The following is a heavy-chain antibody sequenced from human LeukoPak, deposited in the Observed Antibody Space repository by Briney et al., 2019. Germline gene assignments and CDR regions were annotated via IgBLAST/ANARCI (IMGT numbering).Heavy chain of an antibody. Sequence: KSGGSLRLSCAASGFTFSDYYMSWIRQAPGKGLEWVSYISSYGSTIYYADSVKGRFTISRDNAKNSLYLQMNSLRAEDTAVYYCAREIAVVTATADYYYDYGMDVWGQGTTVTVSS. CDR3: AREIAVVTATADYYYDYGMDV. V-gene: IGHV3-11*01. CDR1: GFTFSDYY. D-gene: IGHD2-21*02. CDR2: ISSYGSTI. J-gene: IGHJ6*02.